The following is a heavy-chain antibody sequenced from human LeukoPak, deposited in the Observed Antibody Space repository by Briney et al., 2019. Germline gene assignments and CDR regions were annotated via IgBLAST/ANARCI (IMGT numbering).Heavy chain of an antibody. CDR2: IKQDGSEK. CDR1: GFTFSSYG. CDR3: ARDVIPYSANFDY. Sequence: PGGSLRLSCAASGFTFSSYGMHWVRQAPGKGLEWVANIKQDGSEKYYVDSVKGRFTISRDNAKNSLYLQMNSLRAEDTAVYYCARDVIPYSANFDYWGQGTLVTVSS. D-gene: IGHD1-26*01. J-gene: IGHJ4*02. V-gene: IGHV3-7*01.